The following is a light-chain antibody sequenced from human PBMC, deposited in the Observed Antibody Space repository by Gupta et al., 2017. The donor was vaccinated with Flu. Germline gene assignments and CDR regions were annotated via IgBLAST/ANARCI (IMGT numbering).Light chain of an antibody. Sequence: DIVLTQSPGTLSLSPGERATLSCRASQSVTSNYLAWYQQKPGQAPRLLIYGASSRATGIPDRFSGSGSGTDFTLTISRLEPEDVAVYYCQQDGNSPFTFGQGTKLEI. CDR1: QSVTSNY. V-gene: IGKV3-20*01. CDR2: GAS. J-gene: IGKJ2*01. CDR3: QQDGNSPFT.